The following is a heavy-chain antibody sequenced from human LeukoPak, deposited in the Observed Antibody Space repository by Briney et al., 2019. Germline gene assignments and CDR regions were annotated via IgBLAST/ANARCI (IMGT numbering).Heavy chain of an antibody. D-gene: IGHD1-26*01. CDR1: GNSLRDTS. CDR3: ATADKWEPLDY. V-gene: IGHV1-24*01. CDR2: FEPEDGEP. Sequence: ASVKVSCKVSGNSLRDTSIHWVRQAPGQWLEWMGGFEPEDGEPIFAQTFQGRLSMTEDTSTDTAHMELSSLTVEDMAVYYCATADKWEPLDYWGQGTLVTVSS. J-gene: IGHJ4*02.